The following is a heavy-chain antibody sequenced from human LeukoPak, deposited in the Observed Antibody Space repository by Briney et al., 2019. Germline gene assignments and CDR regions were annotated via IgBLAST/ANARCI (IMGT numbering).Heavy chain of an antibody. CDR1: GFTFSKYT. J-gene: IGHJ4*02. CDR2: IYGGTTTRT. CDR3: AKDVTPDGLGDIDY. D-gene: IGHD3-10*01. Sequence: PGGSLRLSCVASGFTFSKYTMSWVRQAPGKGLEWVSGIYGGTTTRTFYAESVKGRFTISRDNSKNTLYLQMNSLRDEDTATYYCAKDVTPDGLGDIDYWGQGTLITVSS. V-gene: IGHV3-23*01.